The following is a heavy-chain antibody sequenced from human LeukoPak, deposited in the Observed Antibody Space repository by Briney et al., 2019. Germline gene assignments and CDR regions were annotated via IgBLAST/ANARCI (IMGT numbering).Heavy chain of an antibody. Sequence: GGSLRLSCAASGFTFSRYSMNWVRQAPGKGLEWVSTISGGGGSTYYADSVKGRFTISRDNSKNTLYLQVNSLRAEDTAVYYCAKGGKWDVTPFDYWGQGTLVTVSS. CDR2: ISGGGGST. V-gene: IGHV3-23*01. D-gene: IGHD1-26*01. CDR1: GFTFSRYS. J-gene: IGHJ4*02. CDR3: AKGGKWDVTPFDY.